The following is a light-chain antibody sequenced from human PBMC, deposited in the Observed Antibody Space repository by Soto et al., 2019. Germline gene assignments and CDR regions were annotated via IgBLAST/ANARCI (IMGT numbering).Light chain of an antibody. CDR3: QQYNDWPRK. V-gene: IGKV3-15*01. Sequence: EIMLTQSPATLSVSPGERVTLSCRASQNVNINLAWYQHKPGQAPRLLLYGASNRATDIPVKFTGSGSGTEFTLTISSLQSEDFAVYYCQQYNDWPRKFGQGTKVEI. CDR2: GAS. CDR1: QNVNIN. J-gene: IGKJ1*01.